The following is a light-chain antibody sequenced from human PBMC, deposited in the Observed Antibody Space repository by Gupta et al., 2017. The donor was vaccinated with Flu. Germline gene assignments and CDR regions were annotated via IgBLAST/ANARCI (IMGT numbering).Light chain of an antibody. J-gene: IGKJ2*01. CDR1: QSISTY. CDR3: QQRSSRPRYT. CDR2: DAS. Sequence: EIVLTQSPATLSLSPGESATLSCRASQSISTYLAWYQKKPGQAPRLLMYDASHRAAGIPVRFTGSGSGTDFTLTISSLEPEDFAIYYCQQRSSRPRYTFGQGTELEIK. V-gene: IGKV3-11*01.